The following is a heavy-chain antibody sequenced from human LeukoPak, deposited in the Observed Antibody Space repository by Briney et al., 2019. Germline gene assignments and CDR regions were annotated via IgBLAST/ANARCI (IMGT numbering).Heavy chain of an antibody. Sequence: HGESLRISCQVSGYIFTNYWIGWVRQMPGKGLESLGIIYPADSDTTYSPSFQGQVSISADKSISTVYLQWSSLRASDTAMYYCARQSRDGSKTRGYYFDYWGQGTLVTVSS. V-gene: IGHV5-51*01. CDR1: GYIFTNYW. CDR2: IYPADSDT. J-gene: IGHJ4*02. D-gene: IGHD3-10*01. CDR3: ARQSRDGSKTRGYYFDY.